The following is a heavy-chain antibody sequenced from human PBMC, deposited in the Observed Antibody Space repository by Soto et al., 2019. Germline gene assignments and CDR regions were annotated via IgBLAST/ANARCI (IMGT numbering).Heavy chain of an antibody. J-gene: IGHJ6*02. CDR3: AREVVVVPAGPYYYYGMDV. V-gene: IGHV1-18*01. CDR1: GYTFTSYG. Sequence: ASVKVSCKASGYTFTSYGISWVRQAPGQGLEWMGWISAYNGNTNYAQKLQGRVTMTTDTSTSTAYMELRSLRSDDTAVYYCAREVVVVPAGPYYYYGMDVWGQGTTVTVSS. CDR2: ISAYNGNT. D-gene: IGHD2-2*01.